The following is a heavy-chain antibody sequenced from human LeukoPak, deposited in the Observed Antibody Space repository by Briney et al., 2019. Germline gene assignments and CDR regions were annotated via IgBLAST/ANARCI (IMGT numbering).Heavy chain of an antibody. CDR1: GYSISSGYY. V-gene: IGHV4-38-2*01. D-gene: IGHD4-11*01. CDR3: ARXXVXGDDYSHFDX. J-gene: IGHJ4*02. Sequence: SETLSLTCAVSGYSISSGYYWGWIRQPPEKGLEWIGTIYHSGSTYYNSSLRSRVTISVDTSKNQFSLRLRFVTAADTAVYYCARXXVXGDDYSHFDXWGQGTLVTVSS. CDR2: IYHSGST.